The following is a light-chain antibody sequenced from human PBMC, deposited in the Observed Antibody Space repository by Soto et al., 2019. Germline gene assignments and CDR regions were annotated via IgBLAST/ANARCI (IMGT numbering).Light chain of an antibody. Sequence: QSALTQPASVSGSPGQSITISCTGTSSDVGGYNYVSWYQQHPGKAPKLMIYEVSNRPSGVSNRFSGSKSGNTASLTISGLQAEDEAAYYCSSYTSSSTPRWVFGGGTNLTVL. J-gene: IGLJ3*02. CDR3: SSYTSSSTPRWV. V-gene: IGLV2-14*01. CDR2: EVS. CDR1: SSDVGGYNY.